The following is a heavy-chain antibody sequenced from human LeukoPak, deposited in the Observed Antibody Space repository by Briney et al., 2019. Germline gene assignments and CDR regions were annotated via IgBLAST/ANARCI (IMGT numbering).Heavy chain of an antibody. V-gene: IGHV4-39*01. CDR1: GDSISTDGSY. CDR3: ARRGSNWFFDY. CDR2: IYNSGST. J-gene: IGHJ4*02. Sequence: PSEILSLTCTVSGDSISTDGSYWGWIRQPPGKRLEWIAIIYNSGSTYYNPSLKSRVTMSVDTSKNQFSLKLSSVTAADTAVYYCARRGSNWFFDYWGQGTLVTVSS. D-gene: IGHD6-13*01.